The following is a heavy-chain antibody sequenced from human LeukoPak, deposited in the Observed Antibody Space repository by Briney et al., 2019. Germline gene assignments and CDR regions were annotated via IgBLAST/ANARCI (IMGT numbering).Heavy chain of an antibody. Sequence: ASVKVSCKASGYTFTSYGISWVRQAPGQGLEWMGWISAYNGNTNYAQKLQGRVTMTTDTSTSTASMELRSLRSDDTAVYYCARVLWDFYGSGSYSVSDYWGQGTLVTVSS. D-gene: IGHD3-10*01. CDR2: ISAYNGNT. CDR1: GYTFTSYG. V-gene: IGHV1-18*01. J-gene: IGHJ4*02. CDR3: ARVLWDFYGSGSYSVSDY.